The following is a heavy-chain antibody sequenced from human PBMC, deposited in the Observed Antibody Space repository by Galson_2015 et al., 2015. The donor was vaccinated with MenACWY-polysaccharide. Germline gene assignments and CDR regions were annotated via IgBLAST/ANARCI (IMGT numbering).Heavy chain of an antibody. CDR1: GFTFSIYV. Sequence: SLRLSCAASGFTFSIYVMTWVRQAPGRRLEWVSAISSGSDTAYYTDSVKGRFTISRDNSKDTVHLQMDSLRAEDTAVYYCVKGGWADNWGQGTLVTVSP. J-gene: IGHJ4*02. D-gene: IGHD1-26*01. CDR3: VKGGWADN. CDR2: ISSGSDTA. V-gene: IGHV3-23*01.